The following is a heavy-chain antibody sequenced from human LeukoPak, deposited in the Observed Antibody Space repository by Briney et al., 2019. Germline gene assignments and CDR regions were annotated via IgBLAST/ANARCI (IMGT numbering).Heavy chain of an antibody. D-gene: IGHD2-15*01. CDR2: ISYDGSNK. V-gene: IGHV3-30*18. CDR1: VFTFSSYG. CDR3: AKDPLGYCSGGSCSTRSWFDP. Sequence: PGRSLRLSCAASVFTFSSYGMHWVRQAPGKGLEWVAVISYDGSNKYYADSVKGRFTVSRDNSKNTLYLQMNSLRAEDTAVYSCAKDPLGYCSGGSCSTRSWFDPWGQGTLVPVSS. J-gene: IGHJ5*02.